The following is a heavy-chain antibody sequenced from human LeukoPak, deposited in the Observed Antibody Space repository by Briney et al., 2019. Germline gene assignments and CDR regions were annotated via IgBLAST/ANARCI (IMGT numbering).Heavy chain of an antibody. CDR2: ISGSGGST. D-gene: IGHD3-3*01. J-gene: IGHJ4*02. CDR3: AKSPYDFWSGLVYFDY. V-gene: IGHV3-23*01. Sequence: PGGSLRLSCAASGFTFSSYAMSWVRQAPGKGLEWVSAISGSGGSTYYADSVKGRFTISRDNSKNTLYLQMNSLRAEDTAVYYCAKSPYDFWSGLVYFDYWGQGTLVTVSS. CDR1: GFTFSSYA.